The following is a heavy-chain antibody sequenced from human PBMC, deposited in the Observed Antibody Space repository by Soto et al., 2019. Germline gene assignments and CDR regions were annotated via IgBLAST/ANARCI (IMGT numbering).Heavy chain of an antibody. V-gene: IGHV4-34*01. CDR2: INHSGST. J-gene: IGHJ6*02. D-gene: IGHD3-10*01. CDR1: GGSFSGYY. CDR3: ARVVGRCYYLGIGYYYYGMDV. Sequence: SETLSLTCAGYGGSFSGYYWSWIRQPPGKGLEWIGEINHSGSTNYNPSLKSRVTISVDTSKNQFSLKLSSVTAADTAVYYCARVVGRCYYLGIGYYYYGMDVWGQGTTVTVSS.